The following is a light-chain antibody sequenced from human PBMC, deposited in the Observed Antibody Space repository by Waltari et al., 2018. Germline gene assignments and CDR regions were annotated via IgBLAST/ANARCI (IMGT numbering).Light chain of an antibody. V-gene: IGKV1-5*03. CDR3: QQYNSYSWT. J-gene: IGKJ1*01. CDR1: QSISGW. CDR2: KAS. Sequence: DIQMTQSPSTVTASVGDRVTITCRASQSISGWLAWYQQKPGKAPKLLIYKASSLESGVPSRFSGSGSGTEFTLTISSLQPDDFATYYCQQYNSYSWTCGQGTKVEIK.